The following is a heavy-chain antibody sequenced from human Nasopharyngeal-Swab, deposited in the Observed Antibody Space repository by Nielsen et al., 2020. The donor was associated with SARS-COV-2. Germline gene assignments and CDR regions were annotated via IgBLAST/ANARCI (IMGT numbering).Heavy chain of an antibody. D-gene: IGHD4-23*01. CDR3: ASGLPTTVVTPSEYFQH. CDR1: GGSFSGYY. J-gene: IGHJ1*01. CDR2: INHSGST. V-gene: IGHV4-34*01. Sequence: SETLSLTCAVYGGSFSGYYWSWIRQPPGKGLEWIGEINHSGSTNYNPSLRSRVTISVDTSKNQFSLKLSSVTAADTAVYYCASGLPTTVVTPSEYFQHWGQGTLVTVSS.